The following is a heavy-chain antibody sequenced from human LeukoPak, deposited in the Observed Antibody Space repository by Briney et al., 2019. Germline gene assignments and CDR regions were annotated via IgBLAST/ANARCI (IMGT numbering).Heavy chain of an antibody. CDR3: ARTYDSSGPDDAFDI. V-gene: IGHV3-48*01. CDR1: GFTFSSYS. CDR2: ISSSSSTI. D-gene: IGHD3-22*01. Sequence: PGGSLRLSCAASGFTFSSYSMNWVRQAPGKGLEWVSYISSSSSTIYYADSVKGRFTISRDNAKNSLYLQMNSLRAEDTAVYYCARTYDSSGPDDAFDIWGQGTMVTVPS. J-gene: IGHJ3*02.